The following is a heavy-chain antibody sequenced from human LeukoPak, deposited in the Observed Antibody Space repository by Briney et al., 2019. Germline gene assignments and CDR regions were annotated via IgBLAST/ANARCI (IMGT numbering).Heavy chain of an antibody. CDR3: ARAFRHGGHDFEFDY. CDR1: GFTFSSYA. Sequence: GGSLRLSCAASGFTFSSYAMHWVRQAPGKGLEWVGRTKNKANTYTTEYAASVKGRFTISRDDSKNSLYLQMNSLKTEDTAVYYCARAFRHGGHDFEFDYWGQGTLVTVSS. J-gene: IGHJ4*02. V-gene: IGHV3-72*01. CDR2: TKNKANTYTT. D-gene: IGHD5-12*01.